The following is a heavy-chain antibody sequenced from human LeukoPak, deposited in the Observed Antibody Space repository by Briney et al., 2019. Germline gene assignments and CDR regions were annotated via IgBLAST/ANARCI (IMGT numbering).Heavy chain of an antibody. J-gene: IGHJ4*02. V-gene: IGHV4-39*07. CDR1: GGSISSSSYY. CDR3: ARLLRGTCDY. D-gene: IGHD2-15*01. Sequence: SETLSLTCTVSGGSISSSSYYWGWIRQPPGKGLEWIGSIYYSGSTNYNPSLKSRVTISVDTSKNQFSLKLSPVTAADTAVYYCARLLRGTCDYWGQGTLVTVSS. CDR2: IYYSGST.